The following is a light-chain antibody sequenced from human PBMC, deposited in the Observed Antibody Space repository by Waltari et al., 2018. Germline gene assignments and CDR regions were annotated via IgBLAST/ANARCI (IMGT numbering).Light chain of an antibody. CDR2: DVT. V-gene: IGLV2-14*01. Sequence: QSALTQPASVSGSPGQSITITCTGTTNNFVSWYQLHPGNPPRLIISDVTHRPSGVPSRFSGSKSGDTASLSISGVQAEDEAHYYCSSFTSLRSVIFGGGTTLTVL. CDR1: TNNF. J-gene: IGLJ2*01. CDR3: SSFTSLRSVI.